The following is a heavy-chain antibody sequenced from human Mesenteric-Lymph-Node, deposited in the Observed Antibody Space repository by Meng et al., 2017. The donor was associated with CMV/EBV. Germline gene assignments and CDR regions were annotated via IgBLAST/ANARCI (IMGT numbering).Heavy chain of an antibody. CDR2: ISGSGTAT. CDR1: GFTFSDYY. CDR3: ARGGWARVFDY. Sequence: LKISCAASGFTFSDYYMNWIRQAPGKGLEWVSYISGSGTATYYTDSVKGRFIISRDNAKNSLHLQMNSLSAEDTAVYYCARGGWARVFDYWGQGTPVTVSS. J-gene: IGHJ4*02. V-gene: IGHV3-11*04. D-gene: IGHD1-26*01.